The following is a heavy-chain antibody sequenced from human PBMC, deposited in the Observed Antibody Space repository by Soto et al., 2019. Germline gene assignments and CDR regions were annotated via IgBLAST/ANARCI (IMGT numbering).Heavy chain of an antibody. CDR3: ARAVVPAAMQYDAFDI. D-gene: IGHD2-2*01. CDR2: IIPTLGIA. V-gene: IGHV1-69*02. J-gene: IGHJ3*02. CDR1: GGTFISYT. Sequence: SVKVSCKASGGTFISYTISWVRQAPGQGLEWMGRIIPTLGIANYAQKFQGRVTITADKSTSTAYMELSSLRSEDTAVYYCARAVVPAAMQYDAFDIWGQGTMVTVSS.